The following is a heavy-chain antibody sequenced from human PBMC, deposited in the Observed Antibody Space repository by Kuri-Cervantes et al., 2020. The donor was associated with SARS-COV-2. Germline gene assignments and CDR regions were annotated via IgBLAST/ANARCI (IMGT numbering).Heavy chain of an antibody. J-gene: IGHJ6*02. CDR1: GFTFSNAW. CDR2: IKSKTGSGTT. Sequence: GESLKISCAASGFTFSNAWMNWVRQAPGKGLEWVGRIKSKTGSGTTDYAAPVKGRFTISRDDSKNTLYLQMNSLKTEDTAVYYCTTDRWVFGVVPTHYYYYYGMDVWGQGTTVTVSS. V-gene: IGHV3-15*07. D-gene: IGHD3-3*01. CDR3: TTDRWVFGVVPTHYYYYYGMDV.